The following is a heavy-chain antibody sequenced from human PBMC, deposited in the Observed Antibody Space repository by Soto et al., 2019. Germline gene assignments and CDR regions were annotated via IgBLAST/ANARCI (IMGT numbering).Heavy chain of an antibody. CDR3: AFGGWLGESAPNYFAH. J-gene: IGHJ4*01. CDR2: ISYDGSNK. CDR1: GITFSSYA. V-gene: IGHV3-30-3*01. D-gene: IGHD3-10*01. Sequence: QVQLVESGGGVVQPGRSLRLSCAASGITFSSYAMHWVRQAPGKGLEWVAVISYDGSNKYYADSVKGRFTISRDNSKNALYLQTNSLRTQDTAVYYCAFGGWLGESAPNYFAHWGHGTLVIVSS.